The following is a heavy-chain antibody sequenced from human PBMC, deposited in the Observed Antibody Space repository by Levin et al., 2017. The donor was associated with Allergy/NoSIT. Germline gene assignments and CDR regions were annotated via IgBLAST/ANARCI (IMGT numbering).Heavy chain of an antibody. D-gene: IGHD3/OR15-3a*01. CDR2: ISVSGRET. J-gene: IGHJ4*02. Sequence: GGSLRLSCAASGFRFSDYYMSWIRQVPGKGLEWVSYISVSGRETNYADVVKGRFTISRDNAKNSLSLQMNGLRVDDSAVYYCAREGFWTDWGQGTLVTVSS. CDR3: AREGFWTD. CDR1: GFRFSDYY. V-gene: IGHV3-11*06.